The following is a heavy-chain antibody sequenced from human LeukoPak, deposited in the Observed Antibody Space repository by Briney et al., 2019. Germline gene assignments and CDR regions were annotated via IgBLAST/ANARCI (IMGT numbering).Heavy chain of an antibody. CDR3: ARASSYCSGGSCYEAFDI. D-gene: IGHD2-15*01. V-gene: IGHV4-59*01. J-gene: IGHJ3*02. CDR1: GGSISSYY. CDR2: IYYSGST. Sequence: SETLSLTCTVSGGSISSYYWSWIRQPPGKGLEWIGYIYYSGSTNYNPSLKSRVTISVDTSKNQFSLKLGSVTAADTAVYYCARASSYCSGGSCYEAFDIWGQGTMVTVSS.